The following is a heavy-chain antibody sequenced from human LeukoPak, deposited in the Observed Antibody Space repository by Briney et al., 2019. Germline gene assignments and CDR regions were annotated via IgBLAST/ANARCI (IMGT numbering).Heavy chain of an antibody. D-gene: IGHD6-19*01. CDR2: ISYDGSNK. V-gene: IGHV3-30*04. CDR3: ARAIAVAWFDH. CDR1: GFTFSSYA. Sequence: GGSLRLSCAASGFTFSSYAMHWVRQAPGKGLEWVAVISYDGSNKYYADSVKGRFTISRDNSKNTLYLQMNSLRAEDTAVYYCARAIAVAWFDHWGQGTLVTVSS. J-gene: IGHJ5*02.